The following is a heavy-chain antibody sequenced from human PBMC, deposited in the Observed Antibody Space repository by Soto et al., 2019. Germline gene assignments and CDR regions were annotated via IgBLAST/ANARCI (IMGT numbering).Heavy chain of an antibody. J-gene: IGHJ6*02. Sequence: VXSVKVSCNASGYTFTSYDINWVRQATGQGLEWMGWMNPNSGNTGYAQKFQGRVTMTRNTSISTAYMELSSLRSEDTAVYYCARGLVVVPAAILDYYYGMDVWGQGTTVTVSS. CDR3: ARGLVVVPAAILDYYYGMDV. CDR2: MNPNSGNT. D-gene: IGHD2-2*02. CDR1: GYTFTSYD. V-gene: IGHV1-8*01.